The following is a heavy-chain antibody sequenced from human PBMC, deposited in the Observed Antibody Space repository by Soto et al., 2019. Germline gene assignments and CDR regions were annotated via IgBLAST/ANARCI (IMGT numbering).Heavy chain of an antibody. V-gene: IGHV4-31*03. D-gene: IGHD2-21*02. J-gene: IGHJ6*02. Sequence: QVQLQESGPGLVKPSQTLSLTCTVSDGSISGGGYYLSWIRQHPGKGPEWIGYIYYSGSTYYNPSLKSRVTISVVTSKNQFSLKLSSVTAADTPVYYWSSVCGGDCHNGMDVSGQGTTVTVSS. CDR1: DGSISGGGYY. CDR3: SSVCGGDCHNGMDV. CDR2: IYYSGST.